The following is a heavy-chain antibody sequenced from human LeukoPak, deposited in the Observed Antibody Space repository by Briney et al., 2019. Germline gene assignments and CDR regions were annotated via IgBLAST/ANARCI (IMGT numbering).Heavy chain of an antibody. CDR3: ARHLTAMVTFDY. J-gene: IGHJ4*02. Sequence: LRLSCAASGFTFSSYAMSWVRQAPGKGLEWIGSIYYSGSTYYNPSLKSRVTISVDTSKNQFSLKLSSVTAADTAVYYCARHLTAMVTFDYWGQGTLVTVSS. CDR1: GFTFSSYA. D-gene: IGHD5-18*01. CDR2: IYYSGST. V-gene: IGHV4-30-2*03.